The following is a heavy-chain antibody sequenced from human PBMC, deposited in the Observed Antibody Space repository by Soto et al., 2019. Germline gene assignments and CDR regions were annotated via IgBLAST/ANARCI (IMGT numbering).Heavy chain of an antibody. V-gene: IGHV3-30*18. CDR2: ISYDGSNK. CDR3: AKDQLLGYGL. D-gene: IGHD5-18*01. Sequence: GESLKISCAASGFTFSSYGMHWVRQAPGKGLEWVAVISYDGSNKYYADSVKGRFTISRDNSKNTLYLQMNSLRAEDTAVYYCAKDQLLGYGLWGQGTLVTVSS. J-gene: IGHJ4*02. CDR1: GFTFSSYG.